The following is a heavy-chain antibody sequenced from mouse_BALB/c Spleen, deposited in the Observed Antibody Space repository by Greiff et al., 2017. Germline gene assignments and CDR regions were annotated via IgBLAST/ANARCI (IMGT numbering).Heavy chain of an antibody. CDR1: GFSLTSYG. D-gene: IGHD2-4*01. CDR3: ARGGMITRRDWYMDV. J-gene: IGHJ1*01. CDR2: ICTGGST. Sequence: QVQLKQSGPGLVAPSQSLSITCTVSGFSLTSYGVHWVRQPPGKGLEWLGVICTGGSTNYNSAIMSRLSISKDNSKSHVFLKMNSLQTDDTAMYYCARGGMITRRDWYMDVWGAGTTVTVSS. V-gene: IGHV2-9*02.